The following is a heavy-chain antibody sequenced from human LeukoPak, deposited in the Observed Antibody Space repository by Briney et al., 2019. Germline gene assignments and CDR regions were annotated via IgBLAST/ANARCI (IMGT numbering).Heavy chain of an antibody. J-gene: IGHJ5*02. CDR1: GGSISSYY. D-gene: IGHD6-13*01. CDR3: ARRRAEGGSNGHYNWFDP. Sequence: SETLSLTCTVSGGSISSYYWSWIRQPPGKGLEWIGYIYYSGSTNCNPSLKGRGTISVDTSKNQFSLKLSSVTAADTAVYYCARRRAEGGSNGHYNWFDPWGQGILVTVSS. CDR2: IYYSGST. V-gene: IGHV4-59*08.